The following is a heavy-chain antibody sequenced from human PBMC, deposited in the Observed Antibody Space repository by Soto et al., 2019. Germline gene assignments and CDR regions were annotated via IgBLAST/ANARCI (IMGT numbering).Heavy chain of an antibody. V-gene: IGHV3-30*03. Sequence: QVQLVESGGGVVQPGRSLRLSCAASGFTFSSYGMHWVRQAPGKGLEWVAVISYDGSNKYYADSVKGRFTISRDNSKNTLYLQMNSLRAEDTAVYYCASQPPPLRWGQGTLVTVSS. CDR3: ASQPPPLR. J-gene: IGHJ4*02. CDR2: ISYDGSNK. D-gene: IGHD4-17*01. CDR1: GFTFSSYG.